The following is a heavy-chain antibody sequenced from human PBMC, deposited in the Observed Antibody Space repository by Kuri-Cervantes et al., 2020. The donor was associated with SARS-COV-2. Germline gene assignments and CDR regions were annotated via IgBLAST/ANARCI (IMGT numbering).Heavy chain of an antibody. D-gene: IGHD1-26*01. J-gene: IGHJ6*02. CDR2: IKSKTDGGTT. Sequence: GGSLRLSCAASGFTFSNAWMSWVRQAPGKGLEWVGRIKSKTDGGTTDYAAPVKGRFTISRDDSKNTLYLQMNSLKTEDTAVYYCTTAVSRQIVGANAIYYYYGMDVWGQGTTVTVSS. CDR1: GFTFSNAW. V-gene: IGHV3-15*01. CDR3: TTAVSRQIVGANAIYYYYGMDV.